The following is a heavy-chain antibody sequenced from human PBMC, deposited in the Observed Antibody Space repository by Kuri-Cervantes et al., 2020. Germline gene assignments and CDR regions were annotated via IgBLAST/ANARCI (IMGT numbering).Heavy chain of an antibody. V-gene: IGHV4-34*01. CDR2: NNHSGNT. CDR3: ARCQEDYTSGWYGINY. J-gene: IGHJ4*02. D-gene: IGHD6-19*01. CDR1: GGSFSGYY. Sequence: ESLKICCAVCGGSFSGYYWSWSRQPPGKGLEWIGENNHSGNTNYNPSLKSRVTISVDTSKIQFSLRLSSVTAADTAVYYCARCQEDYTSGWYGINYWGQGTQVTVSS.